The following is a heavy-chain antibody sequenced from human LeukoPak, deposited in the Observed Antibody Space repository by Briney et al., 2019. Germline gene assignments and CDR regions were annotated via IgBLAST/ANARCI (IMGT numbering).Heavy chain of an antibody. J-gene: IGHJ6*03. V-gene: IGHV3-23*01. D-gene: IGHD4-23*01. Sequence: GRSLRLSCAASGFTVSSNYMSWVRQAPGKGLEWVSAISGSGGSTYYADSVKGRFTISRDNSKNTLYLQMNSLRAEDTAVYYCARSVTRYYYYMDVWGKGTTVTVSS. CDR2: ISGSGGST. CDR1: GFTVSSNY. CDR3: ARSVTRYYYYMDV.